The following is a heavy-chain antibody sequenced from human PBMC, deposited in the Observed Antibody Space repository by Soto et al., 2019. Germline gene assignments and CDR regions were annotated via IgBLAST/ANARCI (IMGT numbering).Heavy chain of an antibody. CDR1: GYTFTSYA. J-gene: IGHJ4*02. D-gene: IGHD1-1*01. Sequence: ASVKVSCKASGYTFTSYAMHWVRQAPGQRLEWTGWINAGNGNTKYSQEFQGRVTITRDTSASTAYMELSSLRSEDTAVYYCARETVQLDLDYWGQGTLVTVSS. CDR3: ARETVQLDLDY. CDR2: INAGNGNT. V-gene: IGHV1-3*01.